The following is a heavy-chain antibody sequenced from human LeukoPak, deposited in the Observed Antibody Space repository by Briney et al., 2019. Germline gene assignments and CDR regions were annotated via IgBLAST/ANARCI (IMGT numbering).Heavy chain of an antibody. CDR3: ARLGDPMSHDYGGNSANYYYYYGMDV. J-gene: IGHJ6*02. D-gene: IGHD4-23*01. CDR1: GVSISSYY. CDR2: IYYSGST. Sequence: PSETLSLTCTVSGVSISSYYWTWIRQPPGEGLEWIGYIYYSGSTNYNPSLKSRVTISVDTSKNQFSLKLSSVTAADTAVYYCARLGDPMSHDYGGNSANYYYYYGMDVWGQGTTVTVSS. V-gene: IGHV4-59*08.